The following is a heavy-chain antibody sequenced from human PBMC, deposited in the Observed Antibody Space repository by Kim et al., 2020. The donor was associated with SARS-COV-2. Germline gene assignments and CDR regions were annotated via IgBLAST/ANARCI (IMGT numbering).Heavy chain of an antibody. CDR2: INTNTGNP. CDR1: DYTFTNYA. V-gene: IGHV7-4-1*02. D-gene: IGHD1-1*01. J-gene: IGHJ4*02. Sequence: ASVKVSCKASDYTFTNYAINWVRQAPGQGLEWVGWINTNTGNPTYAQGFAGRFVFSVDTSVTTAYLQISSLEAGDTAIYYCVRHWKEFDYWGQGTLVTVSS. CDR3: VRHWKEFDY.